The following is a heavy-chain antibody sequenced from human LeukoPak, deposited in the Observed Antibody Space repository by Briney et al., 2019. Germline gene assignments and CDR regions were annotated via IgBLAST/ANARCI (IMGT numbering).Heavy chain of an antibody. CDR3: ARDRGATGTLDY. Sequence: SETLSLTCTVSGASLINYSWSWIRQPPGKGLEWIGYIYHSGTANYSPALKSRVTISVDTSETQFSLRLSAVTPADTAVYYCARDRGATGTLDYWGQGILVTVSS. CDR1: GASLINYS. CDR2: IYHSGTA. D-gene: IGHD3/OR15-3a*01. J-gene: IGHJ4*02. V-gene: IGHV4-59*01.